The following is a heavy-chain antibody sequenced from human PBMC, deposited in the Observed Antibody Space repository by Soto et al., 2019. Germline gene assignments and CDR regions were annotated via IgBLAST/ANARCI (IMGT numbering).Heavy chain of an antibody. CDR2: INHSGST. Sequence: QVQLQQWGAGLLKPSETLSLTCAVYGGSFSGYYWSWIRQPPGKGLEWIGEINHSGSTNYNPSLKSPVTLSVDASKNQSSLKLSSVTAADTAVYYCASGAPDFWGGYYRSAFDIWGQGTMVTVSS. CDR3: ASGAPDFWGGYYRSAFDI. CDR1: GGSFSGYY. V-gene: IGHV4-34*01. J-gene: IGHJ3*02. D-gene: IGHD3-3*01.